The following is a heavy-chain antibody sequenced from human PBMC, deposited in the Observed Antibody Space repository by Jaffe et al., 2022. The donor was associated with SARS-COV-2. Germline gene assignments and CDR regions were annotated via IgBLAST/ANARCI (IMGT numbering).Heavy chain of an antibody. CDR3: ARDNADTGVGSFDS. J-gene: IGHJ4*02. CDR2: ISDSGRT. Sequence: QVQLQESGPGLVKASQTLSLTCTVSGGSINSGGYYWNWIRQHPGKGLEWIGFISDSGRTKYNPSLKSRFTISVDTSKNQLSLSLSSVTAADTAVYYCARDNADTGVGSFDSWGQGTLVTVSS. D-gene: IGHD1-26*01. V-gene: IGHV4-31*03. CDR1: GGSINSGGYY.